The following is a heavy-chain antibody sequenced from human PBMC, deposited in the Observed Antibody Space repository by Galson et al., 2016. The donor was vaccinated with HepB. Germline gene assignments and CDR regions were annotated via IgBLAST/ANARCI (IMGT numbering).Heavy chain of an antibody. V-gene: IGHV4-59*01. CDR1: GDPISINY. J-gene: IGHJ4*02. D-gene: IGHD3-10*01. Sequence: SETLSLTCSVSGDPISINYCNWVRQPPGRGLEWIGYVYNSGSTKYNPSLRSRVTISSDTSKNQFSLNLSSVTAADTAVYYCVTGRGWLPDFWGQGILVTVSS. CDR3: VTGRGWLPDF. CDR2: VYNSGST.